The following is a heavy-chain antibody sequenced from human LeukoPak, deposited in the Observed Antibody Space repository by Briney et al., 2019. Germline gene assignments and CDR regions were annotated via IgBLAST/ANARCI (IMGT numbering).Heavy chain of an antibody. CDR1: GFTFSSYS. D-gene: IGHD3-10*01. CDR3: AKDHGSGSYTFDY. V-gene: IGHV3-48*01. CDR2: ISSSSSTI. J-gene: IGHJ4*02. Sequence: PGGSLRLSCAASGFTFSSYSMNWVRQAPGKGLEWVSYISSSSSTIYYADSVKGRFTISRDNSKNTLYLQMNSLRAEDTAVYYCAKDHGSGSYTFDYWGQGTLVTVSS.